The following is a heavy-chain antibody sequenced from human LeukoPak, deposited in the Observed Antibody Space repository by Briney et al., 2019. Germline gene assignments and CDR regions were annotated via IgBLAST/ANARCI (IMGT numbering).Heavy chain of an antibody. D-gene: IGHD1-26*01. CDR2: INPSGGST. V-gene: IGHV1-46*01. CDR3: ARTGGSYPDLLWYFDL. CDR1: GYTFTSYY. J-gene: IGHJ2*01. Sequence: ASVKVSCKASGYTFTSYYMHWVRQAPGQALEWMGIINPSGGSTSYAQKFQGRVTMTRDTSTSTVYMELSSLRSEDTAVYYCARTGGSYPDLLWYFDLWGRGTLVTVSS.